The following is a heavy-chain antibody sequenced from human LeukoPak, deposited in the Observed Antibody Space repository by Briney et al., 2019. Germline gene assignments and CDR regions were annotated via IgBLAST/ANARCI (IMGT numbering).Heavy chain of an antibody. D-gene: IGHD3-10*01. CDR2: LSDSGGST. CDR1: GFTFSSYA. CDR3: AKRGVVIRAVIIVGFHKEAYYFDY. V-gene: IGHV3-23*01. J-gene: IGHJ4*02. Sequence: PGGSLRLSCAASGFTFSSYAMSWVRQAPGKGLEWVAGLSDSGGSTNYAESVKGRFTVSRDNTKNTLYLQMNRLRAEDTAVYFCAKRGVVIRAVIIVGFHKEAYYFDYWGQGALVTVSS.